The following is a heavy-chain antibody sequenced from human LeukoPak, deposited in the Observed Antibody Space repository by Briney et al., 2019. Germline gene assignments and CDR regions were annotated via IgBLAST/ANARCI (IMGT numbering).Heavy chain of an antibody. J-gene: IGHJ4*02. Sequence: SETLSLTCTVSGGSISSGNYYWSWIRQHPGKGLEWIGYIYYSGSTYYNPSLKSRVTISLDTSKNQFSLKVSSVTAADMAVYYCARGQSSSWYGLDYWGQETLVTVSS. D-gene: IGHD6-13*01. CDR3: ARGQSSSWYGLDY. V-gene: IGHV4-31*03. CDR2: IYYSGST. CDR1: GGSISSGNYY.